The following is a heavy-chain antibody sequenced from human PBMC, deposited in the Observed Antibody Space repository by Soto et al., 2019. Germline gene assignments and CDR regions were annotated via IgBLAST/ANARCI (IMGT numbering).Heavy chain of an antibody. J-gene: IGHJ3*02. CDR1: GFTFSSYA. CDR3: ARDRGAFDI. CDR2: ISYDGSNK. V-gene: IGHV3-30-3*01. Sequence: QVQLVESGGGVVQPGRSLRLSCAASGFTFSSYAMHWVRQAPGKGLEWVAVISYDGSNKYYADSVKGRFTISRDNSKNTLYLQMNSLRADDTAVYYCARDRGAFDIWGQGTMVTVSS.